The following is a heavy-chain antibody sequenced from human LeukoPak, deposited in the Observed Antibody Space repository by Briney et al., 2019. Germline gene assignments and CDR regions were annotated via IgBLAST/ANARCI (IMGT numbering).Heavy chain of an antibody. CDR1: GFTFSNYE. CDR2: ISSSGRNI. D-gene: IGHD5-18*01. V-gene: IGHV3-48*03. J-gene: IGHJ4*02. Sequence: PGGSLRLSCAASGFTFSNYEFNWVRQAPGKGLEWVPYISSSGRNIYYADSVKGRFTISRDNAKNSLYLQMNSLRAVDTAVYYCARDLVQLWSKDYWGQGTLVTVSS. CDR3: ARDLVQLWSKDY.